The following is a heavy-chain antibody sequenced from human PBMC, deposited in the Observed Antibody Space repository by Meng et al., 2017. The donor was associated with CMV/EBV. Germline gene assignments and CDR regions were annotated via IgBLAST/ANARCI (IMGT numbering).Heavy chain of an antibody. D-gene: IGHD2-15*01. Sequence: KVSCKGSGYSFTSYWIGWVRQMPGKGLEWMGCIYPGDSDTRYSPSFQGQVTISADKSISTAYLQWSSLKSSDTAMYYCSRYDHCSGGSCYFLSYCYCMDVWGQGTTVTVSS. CDR1: GYSFTSYW. CDR2: IYPGDSDT. CDR3: SRYDHCSGGSCYFLSYCYCMDV. V-gene: IGHV5-51*01. J-gene: IGHJ6*02.